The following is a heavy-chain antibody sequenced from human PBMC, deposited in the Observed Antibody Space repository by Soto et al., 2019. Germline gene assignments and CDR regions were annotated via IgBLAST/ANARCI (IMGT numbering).Heavy chain of an antibody. V-gene: IGHV3-74*01. Sequence: TGGSLRLSCVLSGFTLSSRWMHWVRQTPGKGLVWVSRIKTDGTITNYADSVKGRFTISRDNAKNTLYLHMDSLRPEDTAMYYCTRDQDTYGQTVFASWGQGSLVTVSS. CDR3: TRDQDTYGQTVFAS. CDR1: GFTLSSRW. D-gene: IGHD3-10*01. J-gene: IGHJ4*02. CDR2: IKTDGTIT.